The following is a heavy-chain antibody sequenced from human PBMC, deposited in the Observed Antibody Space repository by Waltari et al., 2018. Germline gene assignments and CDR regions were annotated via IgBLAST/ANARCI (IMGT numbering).Heavy chain of an antibody. CDR3: ASEYYSDSSGYLGQGASY. CDR2: INSDGSST. V-gene: IGHV3-74*01. J-gene: IGHJ4*02. D-gene: IGHD3-22*01. Sequence: EVQLVESGGGLVQPGGSLKLSCATSGFSFSDYWMHWVRQGPGKGLVWVSRINSDGSSTPYADSVKGRFTISRDNAKNTLYLQMNSLRAEDTAVYYCASEYYSDSSGYLGQGASYWGQGTLVTVSS. CDR1: GFSFSDYW.